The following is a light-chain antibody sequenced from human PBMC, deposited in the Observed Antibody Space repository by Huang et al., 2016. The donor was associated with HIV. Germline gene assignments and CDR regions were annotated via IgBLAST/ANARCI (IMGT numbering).Light chain of an antibody. CDR3: QQYDSSPGT. V-gene: IGKV3-20*01. CDR2: GVS. Sequence: EIVLTQSPGTLSLSPGERATLSCRASHSVSSGYLAWYQNRPGQAHRLLIFGVSTRATGIPDRFSGSGSVTDFTLTISRLEPEDFAVYYCQQYDSSPGTFGQGTKVEIK. J-gene: IGKJ1*01. CDR1: HSVSSGY.